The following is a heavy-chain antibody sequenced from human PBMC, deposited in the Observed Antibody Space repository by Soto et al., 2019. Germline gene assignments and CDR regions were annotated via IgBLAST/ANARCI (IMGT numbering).Heavy chain of an antibody. J-gene: IGHJ6*02. V-gene: IGHV1-69*02. CDR3: ARGGVVTPLYYYYGMDV. CDR1: GGTFSSYT. Sequence: QVQLVQSGAEVKKPGSSVKVSCKASGGTFSSYTISWVRQAPGQGLEWMGRIIPILGIANYAQKFQGRVTITADKSTSXXYMELSSLRSEDTAVYYCARGGVVTPLYYYYGMDVWGQGTTVTVSS. CDR2: IIPILGIA. D-gene: IGHD2-21*02.